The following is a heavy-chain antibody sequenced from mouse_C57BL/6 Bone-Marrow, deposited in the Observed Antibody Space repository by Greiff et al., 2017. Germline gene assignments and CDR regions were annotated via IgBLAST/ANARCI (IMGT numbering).Heavy chain of an antibody. J-gene: IGHJ1*03. Sequence: DVMLVESGEGLVKPGGSLKLSCAASGFTFSSYAMSWVRQTPEKRLEWVAYISSGGDYIYYADTVKGRFTIPRDNARNTLYLQMSSLKSEDTAMYYCTRFITTVVATRYFDVWGTGTTVTVSS. D-gene: IGHD1-1*01. CDR2: ISSGGDYI. V-gene: IGHV5-9-1*02. CDR3: TRFITTVVATRYFDV. CDR1: GFTFSSYA.